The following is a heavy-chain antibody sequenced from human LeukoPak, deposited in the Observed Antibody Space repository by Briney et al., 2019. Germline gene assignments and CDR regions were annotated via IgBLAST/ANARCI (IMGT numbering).Heavy chain of an antibody. CDR3: AKDYNDGLDY. CDR2: IRDEGDIN. Sequence: GGSLRLSCAASASSFRNNAMHWVRQAPGKGLEWVAVIRDEGDINSYADSVKGRFTISRHNFNNIRYLQMNSLRAEDTAVYYCAKDYNDGLDYWGQGAQVTVSA. CDR1: ASSFRNNA. J-gene: IGHJ4*02. D-gene: IGHD3-16*01. V-gene: IGHV3-30*02.